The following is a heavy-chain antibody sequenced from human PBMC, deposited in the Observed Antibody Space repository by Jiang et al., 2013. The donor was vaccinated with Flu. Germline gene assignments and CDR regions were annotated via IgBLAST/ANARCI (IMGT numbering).Heavy chain of an antibody. J-gene: IGHJ4*02. CDR2: SILVTLIP. V-gene: IGHV5-51*01. CDR1: GYSFYQLL. Sequence: KPGESLKISCKGSGYSFYQLLDRAGCARCPGKAWSGWGSSILVTLIPDTAPSFQGQVTISADKSISTAYLQWSSLKASDTAMYYCARPMYCSSTSCYFGYWGQGTLVTVSS. CDR3: ARPMYCSSTSCYFGY. D-gene: IGHD2-2*01.